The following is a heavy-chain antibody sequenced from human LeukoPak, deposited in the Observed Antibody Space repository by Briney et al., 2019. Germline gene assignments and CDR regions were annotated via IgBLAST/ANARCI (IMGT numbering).Heavy chain of an antibody. CDR3: ARALRFDAFDI. Sequence: PGRSLRLSCAASGFTFSSYGMHWVRQAPGKGLEWVAVIWYDGSNKYYADSVKGRFTISRDNSKNMLYLQMNSLRAEDTAVCYCARALRFDAFDIWGQGTMVTVSS. V-gene: IGHV3-33*01. CDR1: GFTFSSYG. J-gene: IGHJ3*02. D-gene: IGHD3-16*01. CDR2: IWYDGSNK.